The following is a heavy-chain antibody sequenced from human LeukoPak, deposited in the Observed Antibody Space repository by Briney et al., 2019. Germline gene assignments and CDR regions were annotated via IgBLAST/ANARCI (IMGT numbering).Heavy chain of an antibody. V-gene: IGHV1-2*02. CDR3: ARRSFYGSGSSYFDY. D-gene: IGHD3-10*01. CDR2: INPNSGGT. CDR1: GYTFTGHY. Sequence: ASVKVSCKSSGYTFTGHYMHWVRQAPGQGIEWMGWINPNSGGTNYAKKFQGRVTMTRDTSISTAYMELSRLRSDDTAVYYCARRSFYGSGSSYFDYWGQGTLVTVSS. J-gene: IGHJ4*02.